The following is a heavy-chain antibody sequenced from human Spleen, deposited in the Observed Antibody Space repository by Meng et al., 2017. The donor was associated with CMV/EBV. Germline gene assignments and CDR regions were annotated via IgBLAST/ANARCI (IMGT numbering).Heavy chain of an antibody. J-gene: IGHJ5*02. V-gene: IGHV2-5*01. CDR1: GFSLSTSGVG. Sequence: SGPTLVKPTQPLTLTCTFSGFSLSTSGVGVGWIRQPPGKALEWLALIYWNDDKRYSPSLKSRLTITKDTSKNQVVLTMTNMDPVDTATYYCAHSRTYYDILTGYYAGNWFDPWGQGTLVTVS. CDR3: AHSRTYYDILTGYYAGNWFDP. CDR2: IYWNDDK. D-gene: IGHD3-9*01.